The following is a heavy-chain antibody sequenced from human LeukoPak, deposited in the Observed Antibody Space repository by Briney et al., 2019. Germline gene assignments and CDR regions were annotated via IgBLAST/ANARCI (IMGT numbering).Heavy chain of an antibody. CDR2: ISAYNGNT. Sequence: GASVKVSCKASGYTFTSYGISWVQQAPGQGLEWMGWISAYNGNTNYAQKLQGRVTMTTDTSTSTAYMELRSLRSDDTAVYYCARDQIAVAGMVMVGYYYYYMDVWGKGTTVTVSS. V-gene: IGHV1-18*01. CDR3: ARDQIAVAGMVMVGYYYYYMDV. CDR1: GYTFTSYG. J-gene: IGHJ6*03. D-gene: IGHD6-19*01.